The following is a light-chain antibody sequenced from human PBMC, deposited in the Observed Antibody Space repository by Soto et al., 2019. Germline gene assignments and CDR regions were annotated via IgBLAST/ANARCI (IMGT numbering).Light chain of an antibody. J-gene: IGKJ1*01. CDR3: QQSYSAPRT. CDR1: QNINSD. V-gene: IGKV1-39*01. CDR2: GAS. Sequence: DIQMTQSPSSLSASVGDRVTITCRASQNINSDLNWYQQKPGKAPKLLINGASSLNSGVPSRFSGSGVGTEFTLTISSLQLEDLATYYCQQSYSAPRTFGQGTKVEIK.